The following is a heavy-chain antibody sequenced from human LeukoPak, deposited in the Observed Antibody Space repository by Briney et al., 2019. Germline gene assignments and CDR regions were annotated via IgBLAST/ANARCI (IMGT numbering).Heavy chain of an antibody. CDR1: GGTFSSYA. J-gene: IGHJ4*02. CDR2: IIPIVGTA. D-gene: IGHD2-2*01. Sequence: SVKVSCKASGGTFSSYAISWVRQAPGQGLEWMGGIIPIVGTANYAQKFQGRVTITTDESTSTAYMGLSSLRSEDTAVYYCASVSPAAPDRFDYWGQGTLVTVSS. V-gene: IGHV1-69*05. CDR3: ASVSPAAPDRFDY.